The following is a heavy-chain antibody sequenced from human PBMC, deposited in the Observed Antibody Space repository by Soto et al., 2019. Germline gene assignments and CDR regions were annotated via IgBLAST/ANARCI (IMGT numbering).Heavy chain of an antibody. V-gene: IGHV3-30*18. CDR1: GFTFSSYG. J-gene: IGHJ4*02. CDR3: AKELDGSGWALDY. CDR2: ISYDGSNK. D-gene: IGHD6-19*01. Sequence: PGGSLRLSCAASGFTFSSYGMHWVRQASGKGLEWVAVISYDGSNKYYADSVKGRFTISRDNSKNTLYLQMNSLRAEDTAVYYCAKELDGSGWALDYWGQGTLVTVSS.